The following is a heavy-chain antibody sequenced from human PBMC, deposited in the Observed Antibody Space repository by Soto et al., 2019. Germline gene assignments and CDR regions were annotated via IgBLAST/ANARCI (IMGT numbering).Heavy chain of an antibody. CDR2: INPKTAAT. D-gene: IGHD1-26*01. CDR3: ARIKWGLDFYNGMDV. CDR1: GYSVSDYF. Sequence: GASVKVSCKASGYSVSDYFIQWVRQAPGQGLEWVAWINPKTAATNYAKKFQGRVSVTWDTSSSTAYMELTRLRPDDTAVYYCARIKWGLDFYNGMDVWGQGTTVTVSS. V-gene: IGHV1-2*02. J-gene: IGHJ6*02.